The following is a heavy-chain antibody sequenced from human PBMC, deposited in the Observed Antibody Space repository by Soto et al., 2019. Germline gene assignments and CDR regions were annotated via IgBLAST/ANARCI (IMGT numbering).Heavy chain of an antibody. CDR2: INAGNGDT. CDR1: GISYTTYA. D-gene: IGHD5-12*01. Sequence: VQLVQSGAEVKKPGASVKISCTASGISYTTYAIHWVRQAPGQGLEWMGWINAGNGDTRYSQRFQGSVTLTRDTSATTTYMDLTSLRFADTSIYYCARAITGYVTWGQGTLVTVSS. J-gene: IGHJ4*02. CDR3: ARAITGYVT. V-gene: IGHV1-3*01.